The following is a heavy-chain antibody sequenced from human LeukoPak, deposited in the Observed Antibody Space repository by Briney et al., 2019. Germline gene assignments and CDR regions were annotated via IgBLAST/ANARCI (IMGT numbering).Heavy chain of an antibody. V-gene: IGHV3-53*01. Sequence: GGSLRLSCAASGFIVSDDYISRVRQTPGKGLEWVSVIYSGGATFYADSVKGRFTISRDNSKNTVHLQMNSLRAEDTAVYYCASGGKYCTGGARYGDWGQGTLVTVSS. J-gene: IGHJ4*02. CDR2: IYSGGAT. CDR3: ASGGKYCTGGARYGD. CDR1: GFIVSDDY. D-gene: IGHD2-8*02.